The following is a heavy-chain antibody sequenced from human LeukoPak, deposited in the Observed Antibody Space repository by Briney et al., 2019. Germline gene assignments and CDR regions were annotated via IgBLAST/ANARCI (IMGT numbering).Heavy chain of an antibody. D-gene: IGHD4-11*01. CDR3: ASSGTIDYSFHYYYMDV. Sequence: PSETLSLTCTVSGGSISSYYWSWIRRPPGKGLEWIGYIYYSGSTNYNPSLKSRVTISVDTSKNQFSLKLSSVTAADTAVYYCASSGTIDYSFHYYYMDVWGKGTTVTVSS. J-gene: IGHJ6*03. V-gene: IGHV4-59*01. CDR1: GGSISSYY. CDR2: IYYSGST.